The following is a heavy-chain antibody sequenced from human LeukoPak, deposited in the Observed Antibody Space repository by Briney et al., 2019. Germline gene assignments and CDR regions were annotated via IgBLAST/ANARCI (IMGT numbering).Heavy chain of an antibody. V-gene: IGHV4-34*01. Sequence: PSETLSLTCAVYGGSFSGYYWSWIRQPPGKGLEWIGEINHSGSTNYNPSLKSRVTLSVDTSKNQFSLKLSSVTAADTAVYYCASISRDGRGIMVRGVTNAFDRGGERRIVTVSS. CDR2: INHSGST. J-gene: IGHJ3*02. CDR3: ASISRDGRGIMVRGVTNAFDR. D-gene: IGHD3-10*01. CDR1: GGSFSGYY.